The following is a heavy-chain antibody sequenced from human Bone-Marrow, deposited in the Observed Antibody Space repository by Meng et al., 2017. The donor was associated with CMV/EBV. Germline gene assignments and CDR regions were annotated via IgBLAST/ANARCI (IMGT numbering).Heavy chain of an antibody. V-gene: IGHV1-18*01. CDR1: GYTSTSYG. Sequence: ASVKVSCKASGYTSTSYGISWVRQAPGQGLEWMGWISAYNGNTNYAQKLQRRVTMTTDTSTSTAYMELRSLRSDDTAVYYWARDAQLGGWGDHYYYYGMDVWGQGATVTCSS. J-gene: IGHJ6*01. CDR2: ISAYNGNT. CDR3: ARDAQLGGWGDHYYYYGMDV. D-gene: IGHD2-2*01.